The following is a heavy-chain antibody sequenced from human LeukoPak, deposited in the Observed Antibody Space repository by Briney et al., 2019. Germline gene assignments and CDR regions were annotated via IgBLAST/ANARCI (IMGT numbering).Heavy chain of an antibody. V-gene: IGHV4-30-4*08. Sequence: SETLSLACTVSNVSISSEDHYWSWIRQPPGQGLEWIAYMYYTGSAYYNPSLKSRVTMSTDTSTNQFSLRLNFVIPADTAVYYCARVTMTVFGVVPRVFDSWGQGTLVTVSS. J-gene: IGHJ4*02. CDR2: MYYTGSA. D-gene: IGHD3-3*01. CDR3: ARVTMTVFGVVPRVFDS. CDR1: NVSISSEDHY.